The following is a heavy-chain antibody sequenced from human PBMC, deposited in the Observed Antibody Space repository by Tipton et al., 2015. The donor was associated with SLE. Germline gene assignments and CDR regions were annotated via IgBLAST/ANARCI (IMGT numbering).Heavy chain of an antibody. V-gene: IGHV3-48*03. CDR3: ARCVDRRRDAFDI. J-gene: IGHJ3*02. Sequence: SLRLSCAASGFTFSSYEMNWVRQAPGKGLEWVSYISSSGSTIYYADSVKGRFTISRDNAKNSLYLQMNSLRAEDTAVYYCARCVDRRRDAFDIWGQGTMVTVSS. CDR1: GFTFSSYE. CDR2: ISSSGSTI.